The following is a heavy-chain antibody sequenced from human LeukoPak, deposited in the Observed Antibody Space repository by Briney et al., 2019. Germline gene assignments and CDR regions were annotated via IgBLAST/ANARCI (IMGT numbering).Heavy chain of an antibody. Sequence: ASVKVSCKASGYTFTSYGISWVRQAPGQGLEWMGWISAYNGNTNYAQKLQGRVTMTTDTSTSTAYMELRSLRSEDTAVYFCAAIPVFGVVLHQEPVWGKGTTVTVSS. V-gene: IGHV1-18*01. CDR3: AAIPVFGVVLHQEPV. CDR2: ISAYNGNT. CDR1: GYTFTSYG. J-gene: IGHJ6*04. D-gene: IGHD3-3*01.